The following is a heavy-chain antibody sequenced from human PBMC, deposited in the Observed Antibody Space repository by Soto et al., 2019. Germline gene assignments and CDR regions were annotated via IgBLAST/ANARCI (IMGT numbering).Heavy chain of an antibody. CDR1: GFTFSSYT. CDR2: ISSSGGST. CDR3: AKGWGDY. J-gene: IGHJ4*02. D-gene: IGHD7-27*01. V-gene: IGHV3-23*01. Sequence: EVQLLESGGGLVQPGGSLRLSCAASGFTFSSYTMSWVRQGPGKGLEWVSGISSSGGSTVYADSVKGGFTISRDNFKNTLYLQMNSRRAEDTAVYYCAKGWGDYWGQGTPVTVSS.